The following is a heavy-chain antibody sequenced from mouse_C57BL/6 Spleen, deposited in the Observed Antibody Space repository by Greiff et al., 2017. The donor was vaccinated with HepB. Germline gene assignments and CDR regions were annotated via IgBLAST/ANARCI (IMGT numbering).Heavy chain of an antibody. CDR2: IDPSDSYT. CDR1: GYTFTSYW. J-gene: IGHJ3*01. D-gene: IGHD2-3*01. Sequence: QVQLQQPGAELVMPGASVKLSCKASGYTFTSYWMHWVKQRPGQGLEWIGEIDPSDSYTNYNQKFKGKSTLTVDKSSSTAYMQLSSLTSEDSAVYYCARSQAGYYGAWFAYWGQGTLVTVSA. CDR3: ARSQAGYYGAWFAY. V-gene: IGHV1-69*01.